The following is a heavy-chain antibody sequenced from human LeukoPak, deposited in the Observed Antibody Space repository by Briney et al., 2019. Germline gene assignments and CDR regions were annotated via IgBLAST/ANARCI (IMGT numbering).Heavy chain of an antibody. Sequence: SETLSLACTVSLGSISSGGYYCSWIRQHPGKGLEWIGYVYYSGSTYYNPSLKSRVTISIDTSKNQFSLNLSSVTAADTAVYYCARDVNGYNDFDYWGQGTLVTVSS. CDR2: VYYSGST. J-gene: IGHJ4*02. CDR1: LGSISSGGYY. D-gene: IGHD5-24*01. V-gene: IGHV4-31*03. CDR3: ARDVNGYNDFDY.